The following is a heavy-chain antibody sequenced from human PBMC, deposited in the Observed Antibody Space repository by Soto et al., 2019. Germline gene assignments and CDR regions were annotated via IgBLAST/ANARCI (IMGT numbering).Heavy chain of an antibody. D-gene: IGHD2-2*01. CDR1: GYSFTSYW. CDR2: IYPGDSDT. J-gene: IGHJ6*02. V-gene: IGHV5-51*01. Sequence: GDSLKISCKGSGYSFTSYWIGWVRQMPGKGLEWMGIIYPGDSDTRYSPSFQGQVTISADKSISTAYLQWSSLKASDTAMYYCARLSGYCSSTSCYAGYYYYGMDVWGQGTTVTVSS. CDR3: ARLSGYCSSTSCYAGYYYYGMDV.